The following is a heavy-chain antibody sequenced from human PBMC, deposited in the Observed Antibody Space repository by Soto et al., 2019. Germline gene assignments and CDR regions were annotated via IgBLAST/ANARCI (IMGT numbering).Heavy chain of an antibody. D-gene: IGHD6-13*01. CDR1: GGSISSYY. CDR3: AGASSSWHIDY. Sequence: SETLSLTCTVSGGSISSYYWSWIRQPPGKGLEWIGYIYYSGSTNYNPSLKSRVTISVDTSKNQFSLKLSSVTAADTAVYYCAGASSSWHIDYWGQGTLVTVSS. V-gene: IGHV4-59*01. J-gene: IGHJ4*02. CDR2: IYYSGST.